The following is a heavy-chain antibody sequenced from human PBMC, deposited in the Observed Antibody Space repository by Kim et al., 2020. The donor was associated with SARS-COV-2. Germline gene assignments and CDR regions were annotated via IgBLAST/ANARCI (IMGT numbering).Heavy chain of an antibody. CDR3: ARHMSPSVRYFYLED. J-gene: IGHJ4*02. CDR2: IYHDGAT. D-gene: IGHD3-9*01. V-gene: IGHV4-59*08. Sequence: SETLSLTCSVSGDSMTFYYWSWLRQAPGKRLEWIAFIYHDGATDHHPSLSSRLTLSIDTARKQVSLTLTKVTATETAIYYCARHMSPSVRYFYLEDWGQGRLDTVSS. CDR1: GDSMTFYY.